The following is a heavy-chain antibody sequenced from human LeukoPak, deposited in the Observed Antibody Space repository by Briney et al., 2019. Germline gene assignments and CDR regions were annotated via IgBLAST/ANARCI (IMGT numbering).Heavy chain of an antibody. CDR3: AKETYCSGGSCGLFDY. D-gene: IGHD2-15*01. CDR1: GFTFSSYG. Sequence: GGSLRLSCAASGFTFSSYGMHWVRQAPGKGLEWVAIIWYDGSNKYYADSVKGRFTISRDNSKNTLYLQMNSLRAEDTAMYYCAKETYCSGGSCGLFDYWGQGTLVTVSS. CDR2: IWYDGSNK. J-gene: IGHJ4*02. V-gene: IGHV3-33*06.